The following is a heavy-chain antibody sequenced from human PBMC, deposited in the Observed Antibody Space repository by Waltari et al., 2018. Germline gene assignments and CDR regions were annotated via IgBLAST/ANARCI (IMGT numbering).Heavy chain of an antibody. CDR2: SYPVDSYT. CDR1: GYSFTSYW. J-gene: IGHJ4*02. V-gene: IGHV5-51*01. D-gene: IGHD3-16*01. Sequence: EVQLVQSGAEVKQPGESLKISCKGSGYSFTSYWIGWVRQMPGKGLEWVWLSYPVDSYTRYRPAFQGQVTISADKSISTAYLQGSSLKASDTAMYYCARHNKGLGFDYWGQGTRVTVSS. CDR3: ARHNKGLGFDY.